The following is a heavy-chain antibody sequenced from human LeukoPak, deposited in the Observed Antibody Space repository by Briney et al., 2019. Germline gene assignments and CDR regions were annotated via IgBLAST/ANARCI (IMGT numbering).Heavy chain of an antibody. D-gene: IGHD3-3*01. Sequence: ASVKVSCKASGYTFTGYYMHWVRQAPGQGLEWMGWINPNSGGTNYAQKFQGRVTMTRDTSISTAYMELSRLRSDDTAVYYCARVRSRWIGVVIIFGYWGQGTLVTVSS. CDR2: INPNSGGT. CDR1: GYTFTGYY. CDR3: ARVRSRWIGVVIIFGY. V-gene: IGHV1-2*02. J-gene: IGHJ4*02.